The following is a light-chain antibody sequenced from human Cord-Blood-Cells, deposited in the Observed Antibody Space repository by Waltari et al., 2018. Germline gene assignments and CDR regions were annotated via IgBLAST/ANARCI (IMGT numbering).Light chain of an antibody. CDR2: GAS. Sequence: EIVMTQSPATLSVSPGDRATLSCRASQSVSSNFAWYQQKPGQAPRLLIYGASTSATGIPARFSGSGSGTEFTLTISSLQSEDFAVYYCQQYNNWPPITFGQGTRLEIK. CDR3: QQYNNWPPIT. J-gene: IGKJ5*01. V-gene: IGKV3-15*01. CDR1: QSVSSN.